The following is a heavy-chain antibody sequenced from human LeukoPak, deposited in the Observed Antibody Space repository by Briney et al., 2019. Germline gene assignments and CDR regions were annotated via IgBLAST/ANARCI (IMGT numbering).Heavy chain of an antibody. CDR1: GFTFSNYW. Sequence: PGGSLRLSCAASGFTFSNYWMSWVRQAPGKGLVWVSRINSDGSSRHYADSVKGRFTISRDNAKNTLHLQMTSVRAEDKGVYYCARGGPDSSDYSSLFDYWGRGILVTVSS. V-gene: IGHV3-74*01. D-gene: IGHD3-22*01. J-gene: IGHJ4*02. CDR2: INSDGSSR. CDR3: ARGGPDSSDYSSLFDY.